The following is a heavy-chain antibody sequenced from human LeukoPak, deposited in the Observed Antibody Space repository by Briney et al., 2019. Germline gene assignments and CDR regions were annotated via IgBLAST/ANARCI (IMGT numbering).Heavy chain of an antibody. J-gene: IGHJ4*02. V-gene: IGHV3-74*01. CDR1: GFTFNNYW. D-gene: IGHD6-19*01. CDR3: ARSNSSGWYDY. CDR2: INIGGRTT. Sequence: PGGSLRLSCAASGFTFNNYWMHWVRQPPGRGLLWVSRINIGGRTTTYADSVKGRFTISRDNAKNTLYLQMNSLRAEDTAVYYCARSNSSGWYDYWGQGTLVTVSS.